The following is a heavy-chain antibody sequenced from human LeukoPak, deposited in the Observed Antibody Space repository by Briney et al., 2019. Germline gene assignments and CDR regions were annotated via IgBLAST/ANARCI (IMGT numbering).Heavy chain of an antibody. V-gene: IGHV3-30*18. D-gene: IGHD6-13*01. CDR3: AKGRDSSSWRDYFDY. J-gene: IGHJ4*02. CDR1: GFTFSSYG. CDR2: ISYDGSKK. Sequence: PGRSLRLSCAASGFTFSSYGMHWVRQAPGKGLEWVAVISYDGSKKYYADSVMRRFTIPRDNSQNTLYLQMNSLRAEDTAVYYCAKGRDSSSWRDYFDYWGQGTLVTVSS.